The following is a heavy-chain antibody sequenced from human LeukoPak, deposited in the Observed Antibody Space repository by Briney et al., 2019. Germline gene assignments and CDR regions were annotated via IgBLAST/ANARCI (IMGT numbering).Heavy chain of an antibody. D-gene: IGHD5-12*01. J-gene: IGHJ4*02. Sequence: PGGSLRLSCAAPGFTVSSNYMSWVRQAPGKGLEWVSVIYSGGSTYYADSVKGRFTISRDNSKNTLYLQMNSLRAEDTAVYYCAKGGGYDSTDYWGQGTLATVSS. V-gene: IGHV3-53*01. CDR3: AKGGGYDSTDY. CDR2: IYSGGST. CDR1: GFTVSSNY.